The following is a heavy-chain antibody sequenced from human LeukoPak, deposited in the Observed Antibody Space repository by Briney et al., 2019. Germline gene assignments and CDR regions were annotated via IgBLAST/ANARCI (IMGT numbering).Heavy chain of an antibody. V-gene: IGHV4-39*07. CDR2: IFYTGTM. J-gene: IGHJ4*02. Sequence: SETLSLTCTVSGASIIRSSYYWGCVRQPPGKGLEWSGSIFYTGTMSYNPSLKSRVTMSVDTSKNQFSLKLSSVTAADTAVYYCARVDYYDSSGLYYWGQGTLVTVSS. CDR3: ARVDYYDSSGLYY. CDR1: GASIIRSSYY. D-gene: IGHD3-22*01.